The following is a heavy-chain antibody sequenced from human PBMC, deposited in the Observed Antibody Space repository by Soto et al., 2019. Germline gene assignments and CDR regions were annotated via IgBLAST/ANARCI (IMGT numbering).Heavy chain of an antibody. CDR2: INPSGGST. CDR3: ARGPDVYYYYMDV. J-gene: IGHJ6*03. Sequence: ASVKVSCMASGYTFTSYYMHWVRQAPGQGLEWMGIINPSGGSTSYAQKFQGRVTMTRDTSTSTVYMELSSLRSEDSAVYYGARGPDVYYYYMDVWGKGTTVTV. V-gene: IGHV1-46*03. CDR1: GYTFTSYY.